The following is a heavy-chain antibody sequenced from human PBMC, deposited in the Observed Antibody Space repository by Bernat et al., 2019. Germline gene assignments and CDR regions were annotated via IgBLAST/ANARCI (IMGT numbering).Heavy chain of an antibody. D-gene: IGHD3-16*02. Sequence: EVQLVESGGGLVKPGGSLRLSCAASGFPFSNAWMTWVRQAPWKGLEWVSLVKKKSDGGTTDYAAPVKGRFTISRDDSKNTLFLQMNSLTTEDTAVYYCTTKFWGGYPDASDIWGQGTMVTVSS. J-gene: IGHJ3*02. CDR3: TTKFWGGYPDASDI. CDR2: VKKKSDGGTT. V-gene: IGHV3-15*01. CDR1: GFPFSNAW.